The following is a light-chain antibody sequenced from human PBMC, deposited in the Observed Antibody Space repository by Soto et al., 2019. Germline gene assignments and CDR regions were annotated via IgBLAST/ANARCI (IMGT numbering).Light chain of an antibody. CDR2: QGS. CDR1: SSDIGSYNL. CDR3: CSFASRSTYL. Sequence: QSVLTQSASVSGSPGQSITISCTGTSSDIGSYNLVSWYQQHPGKAPKLIIYQGSMRPSGISTRFSGSKSGNTASLTISGLQAEDEADYYCCSFASRSTYLFGGGTKLPS. J-gene: IGLJ2*01. V-gene: IGLV2-23*01.